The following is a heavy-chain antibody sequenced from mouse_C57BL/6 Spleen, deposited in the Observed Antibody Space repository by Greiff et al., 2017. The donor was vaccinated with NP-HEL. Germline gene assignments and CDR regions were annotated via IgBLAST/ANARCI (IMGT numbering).Heavy chain of an antibody. CDR1: GYSFTGYY. Sequence: EVQLQQSGPELVKPGASVKISCKASGYSFTGYYMNWVKQSPEKSLEWIGEINPSTGGTTYNQKFKAKATLTVDKSSSTAYMQLKSLTSEDSAVYYCARSAGGRGPYYYAMDYWGQGTSVTVSS. D-gene: IGHD3-3*01. J-gene: IGHJ4*01. CDR3: ARSAGGRGPYYYAMDY. CDR2: INPSTGGT. V-gene: IGHV1-42*01.